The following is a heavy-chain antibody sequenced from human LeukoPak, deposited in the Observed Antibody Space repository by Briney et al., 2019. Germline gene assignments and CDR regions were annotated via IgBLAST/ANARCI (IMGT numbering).Heavy chain of an antibody. D-gene: IGHD3-9*01. Sequence: GGSLRLSCAASGFTFSDYYMSWIRQAPGKGLEWVSYISSSSSYTNYADSVKGRFTISRDNAKNSLYLQMNSLRAEDTAVYYCARVYILTGPNNWFDPWGQGTLVTVSS. V-gene: IGHV3-11*05. CDR2: ISSSSSYT. J-gene: IGHJ5*02. CDR3: ARVYILTGPNNWFDP. CDR1: GFTFSDYY.